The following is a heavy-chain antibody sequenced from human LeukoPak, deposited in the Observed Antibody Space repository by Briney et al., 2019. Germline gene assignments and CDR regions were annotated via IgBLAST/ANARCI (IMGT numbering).Heavy chain of an antibody. CDR3: ARDFGGDFGSYYVWFDP. CDR2: INAGNGNT. D-gene: IGHD1-26*01. Sequence: GGSLRLSCAASGYTFTSNAMHWVRQAPGQRLEWMGWINAGNGNTKYSQKFQGRVTITRDTSASTAYMELSSLRSEDTAVYYCARDFGGDFGSYYVWFDPWGQGTLVTVSS. J-gene: IGHJ5*02. V-gene: IGHV1-3*01. CDR1: GYTFTSNA.